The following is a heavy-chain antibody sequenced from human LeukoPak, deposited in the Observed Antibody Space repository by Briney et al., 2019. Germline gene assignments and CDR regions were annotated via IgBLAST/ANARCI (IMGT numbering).Heavy chain of an antibody. CDR3: TRAFRGYGGNPHY. Sequence: GGSLRLCCTASGFTFGDYAMSWVRQAPGKGLEWVGFIRSKAYGGTTEYAASVKGRFTISRDDSKSIAYLQMNSLKTEDTAVYYCTRAFRGYGGNPHYWGQGTLVTVSS. J-gene: IGHJ4*02. CDR1: GFTFGDYA. CDR2: IRSKAYGGTT. V-gene: IGHV3-49*04. D-gene: IGHD4-23*01.